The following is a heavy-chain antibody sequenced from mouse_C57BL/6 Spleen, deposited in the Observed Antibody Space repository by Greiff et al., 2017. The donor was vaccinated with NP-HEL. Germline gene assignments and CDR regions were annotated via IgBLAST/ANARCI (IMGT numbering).Heavy chain of an antibody. CDR1: GYTFTSYW. CDR3: AGCGGAMDY. J-gene: IGHJ4*01. V-gene: IGHV1-69*01. CDR2: IDPSDSYT. Sequence: QVQLQQPGAELVMPGASVKLSCKASGYTFTSYWMHWVKQRPGQGLEWIGEIDPSDSYTNYNQKFKGKSTLTVDKSSSTAYMQLSSLTSEDSAVYYCAGCGGAMDYWGQGTSVTVSS.